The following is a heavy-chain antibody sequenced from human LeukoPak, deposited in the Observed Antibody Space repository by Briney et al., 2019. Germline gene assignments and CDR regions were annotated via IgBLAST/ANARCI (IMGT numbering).Heavy chain of an antibody. D-gene: IGHD1-14*01. CDR1: GGSISSGAYH. J-gene: IGHJ4*02. V-gene: IGHV4-31*03. Sequence: SETLSLTCTISGGSISSGAYHWSWIRQHPGKGLEWIAYMYYSGTTYYSPSLKSRVTISLDTSKNQFSLKLNSVTAADTALYYCARGQPYYFDYWGQGTLVTVSS. CDR3: ARGQPYYFDY. CDR2: MYYSGTT.